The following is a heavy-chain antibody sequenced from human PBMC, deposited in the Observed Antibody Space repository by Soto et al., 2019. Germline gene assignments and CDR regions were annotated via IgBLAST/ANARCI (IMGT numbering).Heavy chain of an antibody. CDR2: INAGNGNT. Sequence: ASVKVSCKASGYSFTSYAIYWVRQAPGQRLAWMGWINAGNGNTKYSQKFQRRVTITSDTSASTAHMGLSSLRSEDTAVYFCASNSCWGQGTLVTVSS. D-gene: IGHD1-7*01. J-gene: IGHJ4*02. CDR3: ASNSC. V-gene: IGHV1-3*01. CDR1: GYSFTSYA.